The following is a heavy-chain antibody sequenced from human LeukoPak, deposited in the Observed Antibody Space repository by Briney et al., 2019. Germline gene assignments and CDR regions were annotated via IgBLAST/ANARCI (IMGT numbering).Heavy chain of an antibody. CDR2: ISYDGSNK. V-gene: IGHV3-30*18. D-gene: IGHD6-13*01. Sequence: QAGGSLRLSCEASGFTFSDSWMHWVRQAPGKGLEWVAVISYDGSNKYYADSVKGRFTISRDNSKNTLYLQMNSLRAEDTSVYYCANSPSIAAAGTHYWGQGTLVTVSS. CDR3: ANSPSIAAAGTHY. J-gene: IGHJ4*02. CDR1: GFTFSDSW.